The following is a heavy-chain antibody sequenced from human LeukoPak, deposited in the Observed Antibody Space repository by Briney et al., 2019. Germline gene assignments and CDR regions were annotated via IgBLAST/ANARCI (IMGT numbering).Heavy chain of an antibody. CDR3: ARDRYSSSLYRGGIDY. V-gene: IGHV3-64*01. D-gene: IGHD6-13*01. CDR2: ISSNGGST. Sequence: GGSLRLSCAASGFTFGDYGMSWVRQAPGKGLEYVSAISSNGGSTYYANSVKGRFTISRDNSKNTLYLQMGSLRAEDMAVYYCARDRYSSSLYRGGIDYWGQGTLVTVSS. CDR1: GFTFGDYG. J-gene: IGHJ4*02.